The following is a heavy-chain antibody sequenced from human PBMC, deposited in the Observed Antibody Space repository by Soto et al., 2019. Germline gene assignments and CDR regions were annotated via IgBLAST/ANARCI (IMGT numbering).Heavy chain of an antibody. V-gene: IGHV3-23*01. CDR1: GFTFSLYA. D-gene: IGHD2-2*01. Sequence: GGSLRLSCVASGFTFSLYAMSRVRQAPGKGLEWVSGISGSAGTTYHADSVKGRFTISRDNSKNTLYLQMNSLKAEDTAVYYCANWGTSGSDFWGQGTLVTVSS. CDR2: ISGSAGTT. J-gene: IGHJ4*02. CDR3: ANWGTSGSDF.